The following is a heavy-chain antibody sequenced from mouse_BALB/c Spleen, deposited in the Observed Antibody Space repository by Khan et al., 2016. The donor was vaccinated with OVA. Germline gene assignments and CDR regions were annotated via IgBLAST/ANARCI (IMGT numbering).Heavy chain of an antibody. D-gene: IGHD2-3*01. CDR3: ARPAYAGYYDY. CDR2: ISTYSGNT. V-gene: IGHV1S137*01. J-gene: IGHJ2*01. Sequence: QVRLQQSGPELVRPGVSVKISCKGSGYTFTDYAMYWVKQSHAKSLEWIGLISTYSGNTNYNQKFKGKATMTVDKSSSTAYMELARLTSEDSAIYYCARPAYAGYYDYWGQGTTLTVSS. CDR1: GYTFTDYA.